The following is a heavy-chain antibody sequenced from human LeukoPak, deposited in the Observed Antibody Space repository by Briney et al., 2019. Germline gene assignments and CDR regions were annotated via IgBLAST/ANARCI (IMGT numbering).Heavy chain of an antibody. Sequence: GASVKVSCKASGYTFTGYYMHWVRQAPGQGLEWMGWINPNSGGTNYAQKFQGRVTMTRDTSISTAYMELSSLRSEDTAVYYCARASQAYYYGSGSLDYWGQGTLVTVSS. CDR3: ARASQAYYYGSGSLDY. CDR1: GYTFTGYY. CDR2: INPNSGGT. V-gene: IGHV1-2*02. J-gene: IGHJ4*02. D-gene: IGHD3-10*01.